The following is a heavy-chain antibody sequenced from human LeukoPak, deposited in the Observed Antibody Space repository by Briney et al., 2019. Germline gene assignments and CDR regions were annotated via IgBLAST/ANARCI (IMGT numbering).Heavy chain of an antibody. J-gene: IGHJ5*02. CDR3: ASTYYDILTGPQGRFDP. CDR1: GGSISSSSYY. CDR2: IYYSGRT. Sequence: SDTLSLTCTVSGGSISSSSYYGGGIRQPPGKGLEGIGSIYYSGRTYYNPSLKSRVTISVDTSKNQLYLKLSCVTAADTAVYYCASTYYDILTGPQGRFDPWGQGTLVSVCS. D-gene: IGHD3-9*01. V-gene: IGHV4-39*01.